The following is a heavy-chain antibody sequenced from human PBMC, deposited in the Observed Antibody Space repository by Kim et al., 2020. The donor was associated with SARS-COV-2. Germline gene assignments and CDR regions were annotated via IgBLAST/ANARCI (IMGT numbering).Heavy chain of an antibody. CDR1: GGSISSYY. J-gene: IGHJ6*03. Sequence: SETLSLTCTVSGGSISSYYWSWIRQPPGKGLEWIGYIYYSGSTNYNRSLKSRVTISVDTSKNQFSLKLSSVTAADTAVYSCARGLWRDYYMDVWGKGTKV. V-gene: IGHV4-59*01. D-gene: IGHD2-21*01. CDR2: IYYSGST. CDR3: ARGLWRDYYMDV.